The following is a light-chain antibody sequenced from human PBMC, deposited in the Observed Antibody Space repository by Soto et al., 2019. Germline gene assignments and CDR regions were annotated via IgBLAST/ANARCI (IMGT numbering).Light chain of an antibody. CDR1: QSVLFSPNNKNY. CDR2: WAS. J-gene: IGKJ1*01. V-gene: IGKV4-1*01. CDR3: QQYHSAPQT. Sequence: DIVMTQSPDSLAVSLGERATINCKSSQSVLFSPNNKNYLAWYQQKPGQHPKLLIYWASTRESGVPDRFSGSGSGTDVTLTISSLQAEDVAFYYCQQYHSAPQTFGQGTKVEIK.